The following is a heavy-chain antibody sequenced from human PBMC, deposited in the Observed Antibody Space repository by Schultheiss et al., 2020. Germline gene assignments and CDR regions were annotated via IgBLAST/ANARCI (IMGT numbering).Heavy chain of an antibody. CDR3: ARVDTMVRGVPRY. CDR2: INPSGGST. D-gene: IGHD3-10*01. V-gene: IGHV1-46*01. CDR1: GYTFTSYY. J-gene: IGHJ4*02. Sequence: ASVKVSCKASGYTFTSYYMHWVRQAPGQGLEWMGIINPSGGSTSYAQKFQGRVTITADKSTSTAYMELSRLRSDDTAVYYCARVDTMVRGVPRYWGQGTLVTVSS.